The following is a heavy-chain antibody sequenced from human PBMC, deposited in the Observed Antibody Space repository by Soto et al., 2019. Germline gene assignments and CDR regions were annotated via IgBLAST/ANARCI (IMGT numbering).Heavy chain of an antibody. Sequence: PGGSLRLSCAASGFTFSSYAMSWVRQAPGKGLEWVSSISSSSSYIYYADSVKGRFSISRDNSKNTVHLQMNSLTAEDTAEYHWARVWNGMAFGGQGTTVTVSS. J-gene: IGHJ6*02. CDR2: ISSSSSYI. D-gene: IGHD3-3*01. CDR3: ARVWNGMAF. V-gene: IGHV3-21*01. CDR1: GFTFSSYA.